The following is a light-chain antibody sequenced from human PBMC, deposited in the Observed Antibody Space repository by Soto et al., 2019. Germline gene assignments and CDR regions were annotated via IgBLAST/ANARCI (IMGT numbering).Light chain of an antibody. V-gene: IGKV3-11*01. CDR2: DAS. CDR1: QSVISY. J-gene: IGKJ4*01. CDR3: QQRSSGPLA. Sequence: EIVLTQSPVTLSLFPGERATLSCRASQSVISYLAWYQQKPGQAPRLLIYDASNRVSGIPARFSGSGSGTVVTLAISVLDPEHLVDYECQQRSSGPLAFGGGTKAEIK.